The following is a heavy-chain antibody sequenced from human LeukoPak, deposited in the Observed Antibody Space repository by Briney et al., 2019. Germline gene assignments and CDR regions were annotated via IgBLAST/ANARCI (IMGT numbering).Heavy chain of an antibody. J-gene: IGHJ6*02. CDR2: IYYSGST. CDR3: ARATSRAGYYYYYGMDV. CDR1: GGSISSSSYY. V-gene: IGHV4-39*01. Sequence: SETLSLTCTVSGGSISSSSYYWGWIRQPPGKGLEWIGSIYYSGSTYYNPSLKSRVTMSVDTSKNQFSLKLSSVTAADTAVYYCARATSRAGYYYYYGMDVWGQGTTVTVSS.